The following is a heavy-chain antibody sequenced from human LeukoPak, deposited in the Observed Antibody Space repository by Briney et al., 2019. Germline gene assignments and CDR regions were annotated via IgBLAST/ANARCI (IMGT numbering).Heavy chain of an antibody. CDR2: ISSSSSTI. J-gene: IGHJ4*02. V-gene: IGHV3-11*04. CDR1: GFTFSDYY. CDR3: ARFKRGAGSYYFDY. Sequence: TGGSLRLSCAASGFTFSDYYMSWIRQAPGKGLEWVSYISSSSSTIYYADSVKGRFTISRDNAKNSLYLQMNSLRAEDTAVYYCARFKRGAGSYYFDYWGQGTLVTVSS. D-gene: IGHD6-19*01.